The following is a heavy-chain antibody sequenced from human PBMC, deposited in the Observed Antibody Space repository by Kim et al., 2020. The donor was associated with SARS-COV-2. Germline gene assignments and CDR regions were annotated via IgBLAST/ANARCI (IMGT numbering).Heavy chain of an antibody. J-gene: IGHJ4*02. CDR2: INAANGNT. D-gene: IGHD5-12*01. CDR3: ARGPQSAYSGSDY. CDR1: GFTFTSYS. Sequence: ASVKVSCKASGFTFTSYSIHWVRQAPGQGLEWMGWINAANGNTPFSEKFQGRVSITRDTSATTAYLELSRLTSADTALYFCARGPQSAYSGSDYWGPGTLVTVSS. V-gene: IGHV1-3*01.